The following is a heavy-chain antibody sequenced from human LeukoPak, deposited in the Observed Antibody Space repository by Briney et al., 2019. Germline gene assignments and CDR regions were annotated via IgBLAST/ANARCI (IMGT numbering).Heavy chain of an antibody. Sequence: PEASVKVSCKASGGTFSSYAISWVRQAPGQGLEWMGGIIPIFGTANYAQKFQGRVTITADESTSTAYMELSSLRSVDTAVYYCAEGYYDSSFDYWGQGTLVTVSS. CDR2: IIPIFGTA. CDR1: GGTFSSYA. J-gene: IGHJ4*02. CDR3: AEGYYDSSFDY. D-gene: IGHD3-22*01. V-gene: IGHV1-69*13.